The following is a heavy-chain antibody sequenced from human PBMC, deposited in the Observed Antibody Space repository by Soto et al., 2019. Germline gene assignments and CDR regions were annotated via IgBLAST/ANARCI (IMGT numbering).Heavy chain of an antibody. D-gene: IGHD3-10*01. V-gene: IGHV3-23*01. Sequence: EVQLLESGGGLVQPGGSLRLSCGGSGFTFNSYAMTWVRQAPGKGLEWVSAISGSGGTTYYANSVKGRFTISRDQSKDTLYRKMNTLRAEDTAIYFCAKDRHYGSGTYSDSYLDYWGQGTLVAVSS. CDR1: GFTFNSYA. CDR2: ISGSGGTT. J-gene: IGHJ4*02. CDR3: AKDRHYGSGTYSDSYLDY.